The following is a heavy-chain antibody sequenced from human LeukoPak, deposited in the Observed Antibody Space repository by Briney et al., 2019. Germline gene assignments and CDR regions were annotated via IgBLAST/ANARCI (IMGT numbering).Heavy chain of an antibody. CDR1: GGSFSGYY. CDR3: ASIRLYGDYAYFDY. V-gene: IGHV4-34*01. D-gene: IGHD4-17*01. Sequence: SETLSLTCAVYGGSFSGYYWSWIRQPPGKGLEWIGEINHSGSTNYNPSLKSRVTISVDTSKNQFSLKLSSVTAADTAVYYYASIRLYGDYAYFDYWGQGTLVTVSS. CDR2: INHSGST. J-gene: IGHJ4*02.